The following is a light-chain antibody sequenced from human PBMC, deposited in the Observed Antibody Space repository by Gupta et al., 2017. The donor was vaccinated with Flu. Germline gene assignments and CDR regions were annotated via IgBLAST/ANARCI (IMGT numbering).Light chain of an antibody. CDR1: SSNIENNY. Sequence: QSVLTQPPSVSAAPGQKVTISCSGSSSNIENNYVSWYQQLPGTAPKLLIYENDKRPSWIPDRFSGSKSGTSATLGITGPQTGDEADYYCGTWDSSLSSYVFGTGTKVTVL. CDR2: END. CDR3: GTWDSSLSSYV. J-gene: IGLJ1*01. V-gene: IGLV1-51*02.